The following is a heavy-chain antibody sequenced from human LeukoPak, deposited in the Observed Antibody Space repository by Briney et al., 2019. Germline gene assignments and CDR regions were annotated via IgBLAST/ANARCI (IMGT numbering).Heavy chain of an antibody. CDR1: GFTVSSNY. CDR3: ARGRLTSFYFED. V-gene: IGHV3-53*01. J-gene: IGHJ4*02. D-gene: IGHD1-20*01. Sequence: GGSLRLSCAASGFTVSSNYMSWVRQAPGKGLEWVSVIYSGGSTYYADPVKGRFTISRDSSRNTLSLQMNSLRAEDTAVYYCARGRLTSFYFEDWGQGTLVTVSS. CDR2: IYSGGST.